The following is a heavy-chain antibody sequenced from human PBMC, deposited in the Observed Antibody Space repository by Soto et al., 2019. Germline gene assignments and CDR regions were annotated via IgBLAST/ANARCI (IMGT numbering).Heavy chain of an antibody. CDR3: VRDSDSVADMTHGDF. Sequence: GGSLRLSCAASGFTFSSSWMHWVRQAPGKGLVWVSRVSGDGSSTNYADSMKGRFTISRDTAKNILYLQMNSLRDEDTAVYFCVRDSDSVADMTHGDFWGRGTLVTVSS. J-gene: IGHJ4*02. CDR2: VSGDGSST. CDR1: GFTFSSSW. D-gene: IGHD2-21*01. V-gene: IGHV3-74*01.